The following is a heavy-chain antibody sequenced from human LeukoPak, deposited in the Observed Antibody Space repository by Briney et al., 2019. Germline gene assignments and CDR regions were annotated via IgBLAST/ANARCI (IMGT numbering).Heavy chain of an antibody. CDR3: ARDPNWNYPLYYFDY. V-gene: IGHV3-30*03. J-gene: IGHJ4*02. CDR2: ISYDGSNK. D-gene: IGHD1-7*01. CDR1: GFTFSSYG. Sequence: GGSLRLSCAASGFTFSSYGMHWVRQAPGKGLEWVAVISYDGSNKYYADSVKGRFTISRDNSKNTLYLQMNSLRAEDTAVYYCARDPNWNYPLYYFDYWGQGTLVTVSS.